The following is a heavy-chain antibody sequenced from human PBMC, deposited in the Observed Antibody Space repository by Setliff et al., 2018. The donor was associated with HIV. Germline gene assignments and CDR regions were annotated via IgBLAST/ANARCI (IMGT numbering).Heavy chain of an antibody. V-gene: IGHV3-74*01. D-gene: IGHD1-26*01. Sequence: GGSLRLSCAASGFTFSTYWMHWVRQAPGKGLVWVSRINSDGTSTTYADSVKGRFTISRDNAKNTLYLQMNSLRAEDTAVYYCTTWQGYSGRSRAFDYWGQGRLVTVSS. CDR3: TTWQGYSGRSRAFDY. J-gene: IGHJ4*02. CDR2: INSDGTST. CDR1: GFTFSTYW.